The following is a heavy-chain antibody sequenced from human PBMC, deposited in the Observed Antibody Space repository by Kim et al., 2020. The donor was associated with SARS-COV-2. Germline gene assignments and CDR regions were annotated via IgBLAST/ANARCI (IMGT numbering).Heavy chain of an antibody. CDR3: ARVYDPVPRHFYSYY. V-gene: IGHV3-53*01. CDR2: IYDGDNT. D-gene: IGHD5-12*01. Sequence: GGSLRLSCAASGLSVGSNYMSWVRHAPGRGLEWVSVIYDGDNTRYADSVMGRFTVSRDSSRNTLYLQMNSLRAEDTALYYCARVYDPVPRHFYSYYWGQG. CDR1: GLSVGSNY. J-gene: IGHJ4*02.